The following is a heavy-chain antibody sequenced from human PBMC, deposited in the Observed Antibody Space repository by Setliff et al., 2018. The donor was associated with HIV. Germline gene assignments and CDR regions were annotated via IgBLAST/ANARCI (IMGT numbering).Heavy chain of an antibody. Sequence: SETLSLTCTVSGDSISSVSYSWGWIRQPPGKGLEWIGYMYSGGNTYYKPSLKSRVTMSVDSSKNQFSLKVNSVTAADTAVYYCARLRPSVADRSYSDHWGQGTLVTVSS. V-gene: IGHV4-39*01. CDR1: GDSISSVSYS. D-gene: IGHD6-19*01. CDR3: ARLRPSVADRSYSDH. J-gene: IGHJ4*02. CDR2: MYSGGNT.